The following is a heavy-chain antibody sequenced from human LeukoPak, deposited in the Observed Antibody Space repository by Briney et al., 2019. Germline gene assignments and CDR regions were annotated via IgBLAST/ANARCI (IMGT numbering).Heavy chain of an antibody. CDR1: GYTFTGYY. V-gene: IGHV1-2*02. J-gene: IGHJ4*02. D-gene: IGHD2-2*01. CDR3: ARGDSVVVPAATLFDY. CDR2: INPNSGGT. Sequence: ASVKVSCKASGYTFTGYYMHWVRQAPGQGLEWMGWINPNSGGTNYAQKFQGRVTMTRDTSISTAYMELSRLRSDDTAVYYCARGDSVVVPAATLFDYWGQGTLVTVSS.